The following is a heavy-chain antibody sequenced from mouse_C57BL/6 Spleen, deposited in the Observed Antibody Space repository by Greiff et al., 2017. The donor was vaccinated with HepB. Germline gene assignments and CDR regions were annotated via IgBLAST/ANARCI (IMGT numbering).Heavy chain of an antibody. CDR3: SNWDGIAY. Sequence: VQLVESGAELVRPGASVTLSCKASGYTFTDYEMHWVKQTPVHGLEWIGAIDPETGGTAYNQKFKGKAILTADKSSSTAYMELRSLTSEDSAVYYCSNWDGIAYWGQGTLVTVSA. V-gene: IGHV1-15*01. J-gene: IGHJ3*01. CDR2: IDPETGGT. D-gene: IGHD4-1*01. CDR1: GYTFTDYE.